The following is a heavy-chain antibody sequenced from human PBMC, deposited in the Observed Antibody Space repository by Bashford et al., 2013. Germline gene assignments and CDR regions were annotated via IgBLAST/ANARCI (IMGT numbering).Heavy chain of an antibody. D-gene: IGHD1-26*01. CDR3: ARVEPELLNWYFDL. Sequence: GESLKISCKGSGYSFTSYWIGWVRQMPGKGLEWMGIIYPGDSDTRYSPSFQGQVTISADKSISTAYLQWSSLKASDTAMYYCARVEPELLNWYFDLWGLAPWSPSPQ. CDR1: GYSFTSYW. J-gene: IGHJ2*01. V-gene: IGHV5-51*01. CDR2: IYPGDSDT.